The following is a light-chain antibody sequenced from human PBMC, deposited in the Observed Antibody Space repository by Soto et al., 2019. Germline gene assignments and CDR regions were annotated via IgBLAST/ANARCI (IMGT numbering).Light chain of an antibody. CDR2: EVS. CDR3: NSYAGSNNWV. CDR1: SSDVGGYNY. V-gene: IGLV2-8*01. Sequence: QSALTQPPSASGSPGQSVTISCTGTSSDVGGYNYVSWYQQHPGKAPKLMIYEVSKRPSGVPDRFSGSKSGNTASLTVSGLQAEEDADYYCNSYAGSNNWVFGGGTKLTVL. J-gene: IGLJ3*02.